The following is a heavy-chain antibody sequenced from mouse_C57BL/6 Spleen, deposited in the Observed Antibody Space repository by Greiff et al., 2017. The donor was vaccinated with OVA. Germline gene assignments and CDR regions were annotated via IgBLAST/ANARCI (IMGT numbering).Heavy chain of an antibody. V-gene: IGHV2-2*01. CDR1: GFSLTSYG. Sequence: VQLQESGPGLVQPSQSLSITCTVSGFSLTSYGVHWVRQSPGKGLEWLGVIRSGGSTAYNAAFISRLSISKDNSNSHVFFKMNSLQADDTAIYYCARKKAYYDYGAGYAMDYWGQGTSVTVSS. J-gene: IGHJ4*01. D-gene: IGHD2-4*01. CDR2: IRSGGST. CDR3: ARKKAYYDYGAGYAMDY.